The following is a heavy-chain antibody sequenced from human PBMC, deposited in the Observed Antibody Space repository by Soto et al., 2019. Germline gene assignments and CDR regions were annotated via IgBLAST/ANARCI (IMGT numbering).Heavy chain of an antibody. CDR2: IRSKAYGGTT. D-gene: IGHD3-10*01. CDR1: GFTFGVNA. Sequence: PGGPLRLSCKAFGFTFGVNAISWFRQAPGKGLEWVGFIRSKAYGGTTEYAASVKGRFTISRDDSKSIAHLQMNSLKTEDTAVYYCTRDRALLWFGDLGYWFDPWGQGTLVTVSS. CDR3: TRDRALLWFGDLGYWFDP. V-gene: IGHV3-49*03. J-gene: IGHJ5*02.